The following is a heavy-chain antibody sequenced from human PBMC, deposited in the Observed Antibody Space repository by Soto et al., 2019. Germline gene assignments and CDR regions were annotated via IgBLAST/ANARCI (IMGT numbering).Heavy chain of an antibody. CDR3: AKTIRGGYSSSWYYFDY. CDR2: ISGGGSIT. CDR1: GFTFTNYA. J-gene: IGHJ4*02. Sequence: EVQLLESGGDLVQPGGSLRLSCAASGFTFTNYAMTWVRQAPGKGLEWVSTISGGGSITYYADSLKGRFTISRDNSKNTLYLQINSLRAEDTAVYYGAKTIRGGYSSSWYYFDYWGQGTLVTVSS. V-gene: IGHV3-23*01. D-gene: IGHD6-13*01.